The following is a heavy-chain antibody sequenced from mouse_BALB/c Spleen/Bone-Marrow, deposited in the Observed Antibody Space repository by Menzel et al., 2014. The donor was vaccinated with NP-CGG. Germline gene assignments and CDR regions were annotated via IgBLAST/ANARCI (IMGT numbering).Heavy chain of an antibody. CDR3: APLVGAMDY. Sequence: EVKLVESGGGLVQPGGSLKLSCAASGFTFSSYTMSWVRQTPGKRLEWVAYISNAGGNTYYSDTVKGRFTISRDNANNTLYLQMSSLKSEDTAMYYCAPLVGAMDYWGRGTSVTVSS. CDR1: GFTFSSYT. V-gene: IGHV5-12-2*01. D-gene: IGHD2-10*02. J-gene: IGHJ4*01. CDR2: ISNAGGNT.